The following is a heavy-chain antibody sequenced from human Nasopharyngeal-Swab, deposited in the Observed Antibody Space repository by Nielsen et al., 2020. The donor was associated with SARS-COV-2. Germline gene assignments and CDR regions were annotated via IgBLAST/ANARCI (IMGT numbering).Heavy chain of an antibody. CDR2: VYPGGST. J-gene: IGHJ4*01. D-gene: IGHD4/OR15-4a*01. CDR3: AREVRGYIYY. CDR1: GFIVSSNY. Sequence: GESLKISCAASGFIVSSNYMNWVRQAPGKGPEWVSTVYPGGSTYYADSVEGRFILSRDNSNLYLQMNNLRADDTAVYYCAREVRGYIYYWGQGTLVTVSS. V-gene: IGHV3-53*01.